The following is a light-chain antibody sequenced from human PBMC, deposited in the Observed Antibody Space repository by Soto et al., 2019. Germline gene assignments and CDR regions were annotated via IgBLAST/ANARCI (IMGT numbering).Light chain of an antibody. J-gene: IGLJ1*01. CDR2: EVS. V-gene: IGLV2-23*02. CDR1: SNDVGSYDL. Sequence: QSALTQPASVSGSPGQSITISCTGTSNDVGSYDLVSRYQQHPGKAPKLMIYEVSKRPSGVSNRFSGSKSGNTASLTISGLQAEDEADYYCCSNAGSGSHVFGTGTKLTVL. CDR3: CSNAGSGSHV.